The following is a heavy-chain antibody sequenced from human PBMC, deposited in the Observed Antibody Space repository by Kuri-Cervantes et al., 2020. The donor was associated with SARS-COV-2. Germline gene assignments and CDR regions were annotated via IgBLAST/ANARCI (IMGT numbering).Heavy chain of an antibody. CDR2: MNPNSGNT. CDR3: ARSSSSSVYYYYYMDV. CDR1: GYTFTSYD. Sequence: ASVKVSCKASGYTFTSYDINWVRQATGQGLEWMGWMNPNSGNTGYAQKFQGRVTITRNISISTAYMELSSLRSGDTAVYYCARSSSSSVYYYYYMDVWGKGTTVTVSS. V-gene: IGHV1-8*03. D-gene: IGHD6-6*01. J-gene: IGHJ6*03.